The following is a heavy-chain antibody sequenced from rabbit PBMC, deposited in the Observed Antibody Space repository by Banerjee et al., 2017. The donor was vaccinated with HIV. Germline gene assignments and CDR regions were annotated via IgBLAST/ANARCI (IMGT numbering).Heavy chain of an antibody. D-gene: IGHD1-1*01. CDR3: ARGADNNWYIPYFRL. V-gene: IGHV1S7*01. CDR2: IYASEGSA. CDR1: GFDFSSYY. J-gene: IGHJ4*01. Sequence: QLKETGGGLVQPGGSLTLSCKASGFDFSSYYMSWVRQAPGKGLEWIGIIYASEGSADYASWVNGRFTISSDSAQNTVDLQMNSLTAADTATYFCARGADNNWYIPYFRLWGQGTLVTVS.